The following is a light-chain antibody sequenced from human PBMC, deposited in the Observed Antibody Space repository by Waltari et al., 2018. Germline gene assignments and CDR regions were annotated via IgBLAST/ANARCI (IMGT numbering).Light chain of an antibody. CDR1: SSNFGAGYD. CDR3: QSFDSSLSASV. CDR2: GNT. Sequence: QSVLTQPPSMSGAPGQKVTIPCAGGSSNFGAGYDVHWYQHFPGAAPTLLIFGNTNRASGVPGRFSGSKSGTSASLAIAGLQSEDEAVYYCQSFDSSLSASVFGGGTKLTVL. J-gene: IGLJ3*02. V-gene: IGLV1-40*01.